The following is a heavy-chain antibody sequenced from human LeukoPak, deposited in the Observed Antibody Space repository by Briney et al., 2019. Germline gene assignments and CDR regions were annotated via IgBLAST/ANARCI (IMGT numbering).Heavy chain of an antibody. Sequence: PSETLSLTCTVSGGSISSYYWSWIRQPPGKGLEWIGYIYYSGSTYYNPSLKSRVTISVDTSKNQFSLKLSSVTAADTAVYYCARGLNYDYVWGSYREYYYYYYMDVWGKGTTVTVSS. CDR1: GGSISSYY. D-gene: IGHD3-16*02. CDR2: IYYSGST. J-gene: IGHJ6*03. V-gene: IGHV4-59*12. CDR3: ARGLNYDYVWGSYREYYYYYYMDV.